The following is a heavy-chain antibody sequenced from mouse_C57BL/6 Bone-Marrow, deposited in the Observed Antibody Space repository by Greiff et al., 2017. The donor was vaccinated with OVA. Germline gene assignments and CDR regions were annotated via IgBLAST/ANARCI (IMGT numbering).Heavy chain of an antibody. CDR3: ARYGYYGSWHFDV. CDR1: GYTFTSYW. CDR2: IHPNSGST. V-gene: IGHV1-64*01. J-gene: IGHJ1*03. Sequence: VQLQQPGAELVKPGASVKLSCKASGYTFTSYWMHWVKQRPGQGLEWIGMIHPNSGSTNYNEKFKSKATLTVDKSSSTAYMQLSSLTSEDSAVYYCARYGYYGSWHFDVWGTGTTVTVSS. D-gene: IGHD2-3*01.